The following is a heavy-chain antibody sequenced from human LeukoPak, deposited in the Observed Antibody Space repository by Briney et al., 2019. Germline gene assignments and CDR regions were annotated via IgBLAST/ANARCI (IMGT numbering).Heavy chain of an antibody. CDR1: GYTFTSYG. Sequence: SVKVSCKASGYTFTSYGISWVRQAPGQGLEWMGRIIPIFGIANYAQKFQGRVTITADKSTSTAYKELSSLRSEDTAVYYCASSLRRPAYSGSYAMDYWGQGTLVTVSS. CDR3: ASSLRRPAYSGSYAMDY. V-gene: IGHV1-69*04. D-gene: IGHD1-26*01. CDR2: IIPIFGIA. J-gene: IGHJ4*02.